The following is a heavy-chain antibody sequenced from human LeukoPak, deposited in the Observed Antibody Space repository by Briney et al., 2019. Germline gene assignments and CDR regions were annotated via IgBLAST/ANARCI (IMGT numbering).Heavy chain of an antibody. CDR3: ARTGKYYDILIGYYNSFYFDY. J-gene: IGHJ4*02. CDR1: GYTFTGYY. D-gene: IGHD3-9*01. V-gene: IGHV1-2*02. Sequence: ASVKVSCKASGYTFTGYYMHWVRPAPGQGLEWMGWINPNSGGTNYAQKFQGRVTMTRDTSISTAYMELSRLRSDDTAVYYCARTGKYYDILIGYYNSFYFDYWGQGTLVTVSS. CDR2: INPNSGGT.